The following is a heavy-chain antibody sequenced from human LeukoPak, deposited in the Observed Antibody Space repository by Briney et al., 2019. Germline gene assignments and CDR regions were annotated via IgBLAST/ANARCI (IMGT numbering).Heavy chain of an antibody. V-gene: IGHV3-7*01. CDR3: ARLYCSGGSCYVDY. J-gene: IGHJ4*02. Sequence: SCKASGYTFTSYGISWVRQAPGKGLEWVANIKQDGSEKYYVDSVKGRFTISRDNAKNSLYLQMNSLRAEDTAVYYCARLYCSGGSCYVDYWGQGTLVTVSS. CDR2: IKQDGSEK. CDR1: GYTFTSYG. D-gene: IGHD2-15*01.